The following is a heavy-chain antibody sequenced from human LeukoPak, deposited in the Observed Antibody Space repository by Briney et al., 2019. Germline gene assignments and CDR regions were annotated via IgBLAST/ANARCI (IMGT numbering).Heavy chain of an antibody. V-gene: IGHV1-46*01. CDR1: GYTFTNYH. Sequence: ASVKVSCKTSGYTFTNYHIHWVRRAPGQGLEWMGKINPSGGSTSYPQKFQGRVTMTRDTSTTTVYMELSTLRSEDTAIYYCARGYCSGGGCSVLDAFDGWGQGTMVTVSS. CDR3: ARGYCSGGGCSVLDAFDG. CDR2: INPSGGST. J-gene: IGHJ3*01. D-gene: IGHD2-15*01.